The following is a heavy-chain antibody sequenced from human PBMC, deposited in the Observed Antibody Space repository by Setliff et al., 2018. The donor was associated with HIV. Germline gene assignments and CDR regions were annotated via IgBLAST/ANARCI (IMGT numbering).Heavy chain of an antibody. J-gene: IGHJ6*03. D-gene: IGHD3-3*01. CDR3: GRYNFWSGYTYYMDV. CDR1: GGTFSSYA. CDR2: IIPIFGTA. V-gene: IGHV1-69*05. Sequence: GASVKVSCKASGGTFSSYAISWVRQAPGQGLEWMGGIIPIFGTANYAQKLQGRVTMTTDTSTNTVYVELRSLRSDDTAVYYCGRYNFWSGYTYYMDVWGKGTTVTVSS.